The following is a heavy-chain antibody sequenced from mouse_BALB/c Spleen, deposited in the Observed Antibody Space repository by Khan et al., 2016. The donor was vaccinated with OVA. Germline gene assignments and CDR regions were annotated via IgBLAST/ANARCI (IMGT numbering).Heavy chain of an antibody. Sequence: QVQLKQSGAELAKPGASVKMSCKASDYTFTNYWMHWVKQRPGQGLEWIGYINPSTDYTEYNQKFKDKATLTADKSSSTAYMQLSSLTSEDSAVXYCVNHGSSSAWFTYWGQGTLVTVSA. CDR1: DYTFTNYW. CDR3: VNHGSSSAWFTY. V-gene: IGHV1-7*01. CDR2: INPSTDYT. D-gene: IGHD1-1*01. J-gene: IGHJ3*01.